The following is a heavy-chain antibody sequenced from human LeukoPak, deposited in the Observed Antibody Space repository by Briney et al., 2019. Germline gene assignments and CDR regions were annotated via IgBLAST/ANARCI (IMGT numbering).Heavy chain of an antibody. D-gene: IGHD3-3*01. CDR3: ARDFDLDYFDY. V-gene: IGHV3-23*01. CDR2: ISGSGGST. CDR1: GFTFSSYG. Sequence: GGSLRLSCAASGFTFSSYGMSWVRQAPGKGLEWVSAISGSGGSTYYADSVKGRFTISRDNAKNSLYLQMNSLRAEDTAVYYCARDFDLDYFDYWGQGTLVTVSS. J-gene: IGHJ4*02.